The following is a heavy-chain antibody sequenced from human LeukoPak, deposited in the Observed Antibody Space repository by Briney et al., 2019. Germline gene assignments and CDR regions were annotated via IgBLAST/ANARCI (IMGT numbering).Heavy chain of an antibody. CDR1: GFTFSSYW. J-gene: IGHJ6*04. CDR3: ARDNGDVVAPLLDV. V-gene: IGHV3-7*01. D-gene: IGHD2-21*01. CDR2: IKQDGSEK. Sequence: GSLRLSCAASGFTFSSYWMSWVRQAPGKGLEWVANIKQDGSEKYYVDSVKGRFTISRDNAKNSLYLQMNSLRAEDTAVYYCARDNGDVVAPLLDVWGKGTTVTISS.